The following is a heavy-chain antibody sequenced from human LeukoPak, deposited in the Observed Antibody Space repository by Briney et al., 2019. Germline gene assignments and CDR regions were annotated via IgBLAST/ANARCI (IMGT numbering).Heavy chain of an antibody. CDR1: RFTFSSYG. CDR2: ISYDGSHE. J-gene: IGHJ6*03. D-gene: IGHD2-15*01. V-gene: IGHV3-30*03. CDR3: ARDWGYCSGGSCYHEYYMDV. Sequence: GGSLRLSCAASRFTFSSYGIHWVRQAPGKGLEWVALISYDGSHEYYPASVKGRFTISRDNAKNSLYLQMNSLRAEDTAVYYCARDWGYCSGGSCYHEYYMDVWGKGTTVTVSS.